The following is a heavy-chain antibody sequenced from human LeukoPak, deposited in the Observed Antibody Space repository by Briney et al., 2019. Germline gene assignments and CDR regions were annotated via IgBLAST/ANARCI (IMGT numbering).Heavy chain of an antibody. CDR3: ARVRGSYSVDY. CDR1: GFTYSDYY. J-gene: IGHJ4*02. D-gene: IGHD1-26*01. V-gene: IGHV3-11*04. Sequence: GGSLRLSCAASGFTYSDYYMSWIRQAPGKGLEWVSYISSSSGTTTHYADSVKGRFTISRDNAKNSLHLQMNSLRAEDTAVYYCARVRGSYSVDYWGQGTLVTVSS. CDR2: ISSSSGTTT.